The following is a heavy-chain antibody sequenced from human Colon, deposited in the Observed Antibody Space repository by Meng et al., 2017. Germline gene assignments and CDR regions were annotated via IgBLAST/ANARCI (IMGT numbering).Heavy chain of an antibody. J-gene: IGHJ5*02. CDR1: GGSINIGVW. D-gene: IGHD5-12*01. Sequence: VRAKESGTGLVKASGTLSLTCAVSGGSINIGVWWSWVRQAPGKGLEWIGEIHSYGSTNYNPSLKSRLTLSLDKSNNQFSLSLSSVTAADTAVYYCVRGRYSGYLPWGRGTLVTVSS. V-gene: IGHV4-4*02. CDR3: VRGRYSGYLP. CDR2: IHSYGST.